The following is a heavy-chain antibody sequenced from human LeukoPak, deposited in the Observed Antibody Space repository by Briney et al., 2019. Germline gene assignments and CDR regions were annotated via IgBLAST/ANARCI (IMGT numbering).Heavy chain of an antibody. D-gene: IGHD3-22*01. CDR2: ISSSSSYI. CDR3: ARDLPDDYYDSSGPDAFDI. V-gene: IGHV3-21*01. Sequence: GGSLRLSCAASGFTFSSYSMNWVRQAPGKGLEWVSSISSSSSYIYYADSVKGRFTISRDNAKSSLYLQMNSLRAEDTAVYYCARDLPDDYYDSSGPDAFDIWGQGTMVTVSS. CDR1: GFTFSSYS. J-gene: IGHJ3*02.